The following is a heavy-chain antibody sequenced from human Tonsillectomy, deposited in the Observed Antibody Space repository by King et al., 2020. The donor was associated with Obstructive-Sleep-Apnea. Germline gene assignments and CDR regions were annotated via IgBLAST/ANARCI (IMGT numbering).Heavy chain of an antibody. V-gene: IGHV4-61*01. CDR1: GGSVRSGSSY. Sequence: LQLQESGPGLVKPSETLSLTCTVSGGSVRSGSSYWSWIRQSPGKGLEWIGYIYYTGGSNYNTSLKSRVTISVDTSKNQFSLKLTSGTAADTALYYCASEAGSTGTTWRLDVWGQGTTVIVSS. CDR2: IYYTGGS. CDR3: ASEAGSTGTTWRLDV. J-gene: IGHJ6*02. D-gene: IGHD1-1*01.